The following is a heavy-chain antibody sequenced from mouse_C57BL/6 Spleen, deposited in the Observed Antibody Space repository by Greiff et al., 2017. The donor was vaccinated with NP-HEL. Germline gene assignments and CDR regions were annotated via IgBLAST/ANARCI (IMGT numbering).Heavy chain of an antibody. D-gene: IGHD1-1*01. Sequence: VQLPQPCAALVLPSASVPLSCPASVYTFTIYWMPWVKPSPGHGLEWIGEIDPSDSYTNYNQKFKGKSTLTVDKSSSTAYMQLSSLTSEDSAVYYCARDMRFITTVEGAYWGQGTLVTVSA. CDR1: VYTFTIYW. V-gene: IGHV1-69*01. CDR3: ARDMRFITTVEGAY. J-gene: IGHJ3*01. CDR2: IDPSDSYT.